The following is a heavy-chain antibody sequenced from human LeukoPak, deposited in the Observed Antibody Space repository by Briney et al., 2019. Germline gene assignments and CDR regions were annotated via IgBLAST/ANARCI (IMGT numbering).Heavy chain of an antibody. Sequence: GGSLRLFCAASGFTFNIYAMSWVRQAPGEGLEWVSSITSISDGTFYADSVKGRFTISRDNSKSTLYLQMNSLRAEDTALYYCVKDRPNYFGWNGHYYTRNGDSWGQGTLVTVSS. CDR1: GFTFNIYA. CDR3: VKDRPNYFGWNGHYYTRNGDS. V-gene: IGHV3-23*01. CDR2: ITSISDGT. J-gene: IGHJ5*01. D-gene: IGHD3-10*01.